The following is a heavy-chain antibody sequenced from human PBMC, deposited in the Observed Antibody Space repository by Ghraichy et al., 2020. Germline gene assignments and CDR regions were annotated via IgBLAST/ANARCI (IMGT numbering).Heavy chain of an antibody. V-gene: IGHV3-9*01. D-gene: IGHD2-15*01. CDR2: ISWNSGSI. Sequence: GGSLRLSCAASGFTFDDYAMHWVRQAPGKGLEWVSGISWNSGSIGYEDSVKGRFTISRDNAKNSLYLQMNSLRAEDTALYYCAKADDIVVALWAGFDYWGQGTLVTVSS. J-gene: IGHJ4*02. CDR1: GFTFDDYA. CDR3: AKADDIVVALWAGFDY.